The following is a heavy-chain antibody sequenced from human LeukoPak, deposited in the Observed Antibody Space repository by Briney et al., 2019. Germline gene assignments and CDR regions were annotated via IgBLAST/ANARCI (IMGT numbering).Heavy chain of an antibody. CDR3: ARGTVATLFDY. D-gene: IGHD5-12*01. Sequence: GGSLRLSCAASGFTFSSYAMNWVRQAPGKGLEWISYISSSGRTTNYADSVKGRFTISRDNAKNSLYLQMNSLRAEDTAVYYCARGTVATLFDYWGQGTLVTVSS. CDR1: GFTFSSYA. J-gene: IGHJ4*02. V-gene: IGHV3-48*01. CDR2: ISSSGRTT.